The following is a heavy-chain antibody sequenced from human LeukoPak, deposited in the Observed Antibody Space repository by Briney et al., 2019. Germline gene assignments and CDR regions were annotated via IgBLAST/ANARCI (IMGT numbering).Heavy chain of an antibody. D-gene: IGHD2-2*01. CDR3: ASSCGFNQHPFHY. J-gene: IGHJ4*02. CDR1: GFTFRSYG. Sequence: GGSLRLSCTASGFTFRSYGTHWVRQAPGKGLEYGSAISSNRDSTYYANSVRGRFTISRDNSKNTLYLQMGSLRAEDTAVYYCASSCGFNQHPFHYWGEGTLVTVSS. V-gene: IGHV3-64*01. CDR2: ISSNRDST.